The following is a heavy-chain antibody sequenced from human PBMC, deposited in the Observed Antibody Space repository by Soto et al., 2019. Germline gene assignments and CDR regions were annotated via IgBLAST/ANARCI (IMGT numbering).Heavy chain of an antibody. Sequence: PGGSLRPSCAASGFSFSNYGMHWVRQAPGKGLEWVAVISYDGSSKYHADSVKGRFTISRDNSKNTLHLQMNSLRAEDTAVYYCSKDRRGGRAVLDSWGQGTPVTVSS. CDR1: GFSFSNYG. CDR2: ISYDGSSK. CDR3: SKDRRGGRAVLDS. D-gene: IGHD2-8*01. J-gene: IGHJ4*02. V-gene: IGHV3-30*18.